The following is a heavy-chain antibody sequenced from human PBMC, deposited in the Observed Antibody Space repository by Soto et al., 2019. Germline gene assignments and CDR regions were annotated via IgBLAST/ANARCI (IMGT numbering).Heavy chain of an antibody. D-gene: IGHD3-16*01. CDR3: ARWQSFPSYLSFYYGMDV. J-gene: IGHJ6*02. CDR1: GGSISSSSYY. CDR2: IYYSGST. V-gene: IGHV4-39*01. Sequence: PSETLSLTCTVSGGSISSSSYYWGWIRQPPGKGVEWIGSIYYSGSTYYNPSLKSRVTISVDTSKNQFSLKLSSVTAADTAVYYCARWQSFPSYLSFYYGMDVWGQGTTVTVSS.